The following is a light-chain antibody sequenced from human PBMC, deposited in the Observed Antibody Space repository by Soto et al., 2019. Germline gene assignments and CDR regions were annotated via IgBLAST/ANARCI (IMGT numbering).Light chain of an antibody. V-gene: IGKV3-20*01. CDR3: QQYGSSPPLT. CDR1: QSVSSSY. J-gene: IGKJ4*01. CDR2: GAS. Sequence: EIVLTQSPDTLSLSPGERATLSCRASQSVSSSYLAWYQQKPGQAPRLLIYGASSRATGIPDRFSGSGSGTDFTLTISRLEPEDFAVYSCQQYGSSPPLTFGGGTKVEIK.